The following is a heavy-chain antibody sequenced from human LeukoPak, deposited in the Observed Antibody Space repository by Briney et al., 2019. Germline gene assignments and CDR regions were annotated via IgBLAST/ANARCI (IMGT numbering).Heavy chain of an antibody. Sequence: GGSLRLSCAASGFTFSSYSMNWVRQAPGKGLEWGSSISSSSSYIYYADSVKGRFTISRDNSKNTLYLQMNNLRAEDTAVYYCARDSLYYDSSGYSPGFYYYWGQGTLVTVSS. D-gene: IGHD3-22*01. J-gene: IGHJ4*02. CDR1: GFTFSSYS. CDR2: ISSSSSYI. CDR3: ARDSLYYDSSGYSPGFYYY. V-gene: IGHV3-21*04.